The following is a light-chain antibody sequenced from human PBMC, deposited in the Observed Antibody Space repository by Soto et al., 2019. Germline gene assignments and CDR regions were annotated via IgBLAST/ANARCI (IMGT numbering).Light chain of an antibody. J-gene: IGLJ1*01. CDR2: EGI. V-gene: IGLV2-23*01. CDR3: CSYVGATTYV. CDR1: SSTVGGFNV. Sequence: QSVLTQPASVSGPPRQSITISCTGTSSTVGGFNVLSWYQQHPGKAPKVIIYEGIRRPSGVSKRCAGSNSGSTAALTISWLQAEDEADYYCCSYVGATTYVFGTGTRV.